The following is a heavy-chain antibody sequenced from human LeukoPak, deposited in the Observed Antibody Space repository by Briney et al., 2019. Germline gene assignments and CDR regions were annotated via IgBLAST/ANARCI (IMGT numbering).Heavy chain of an antibody. CDR3: ARVEQWLLNFDY. D-gene: IGHD6-19*01. J-gene: IGHJ4*02. Sequence: GGSLRLSCAASGFTFSSYAMHWVRQAPGKGLEWVANIKQDGSEKYYVDSVKGRFTISRDNAKNSLYLQMNSLRAEDTAVYYCARVEQWLLNFDYWGQGTLVTVSS. V-gene: IGHV3-7*01. CDR1: GFTFSSYA. CDR2: IKQDGSEK.